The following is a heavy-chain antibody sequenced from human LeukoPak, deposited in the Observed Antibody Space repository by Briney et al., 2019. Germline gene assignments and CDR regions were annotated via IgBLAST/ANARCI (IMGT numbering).Heavy chain of an antibody. Sequence: GGSLRLSCAASGFTFSSYAMSWVRQAPGKGLEWVSAISGSGGSTHYADSVKGRFTISRDNSKNTLYLQMNSLRAEDTAVYYCAKEGHGGLLPAHFDYWGQGTLVTVSS. V-gene: IGHV3-23*01. CDR3: AKEGHGGLLPAHFDY. D-gene: IGHD3-22*01. CDR2: ISGSGGST. J-gene: IGHJ4*02. CDR1: GFTFSSYA.